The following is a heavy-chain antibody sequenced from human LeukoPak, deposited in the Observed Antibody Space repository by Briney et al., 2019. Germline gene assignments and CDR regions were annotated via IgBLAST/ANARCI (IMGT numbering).Heavy chain of an antibody. CDR1: GGSISSIIYY. V-gene: IGHV4-39*01. CDR3: ARHSRSVDYGSGSYTWDY. Sequence: SETLSLTCTVTGGSISSIIYYWGWIRQPPGKGLEWIGTIYYSGSTYYNLSLKSRVTISVDTSRNQFSLKLSSVTAADTAVYYCARHSRSVDYGSGSYTWDYWGQGTLVTVSS. CDR2: IYYSGST. J-gene: IGHJ4*02. D-gene: IGHD3-10*01.